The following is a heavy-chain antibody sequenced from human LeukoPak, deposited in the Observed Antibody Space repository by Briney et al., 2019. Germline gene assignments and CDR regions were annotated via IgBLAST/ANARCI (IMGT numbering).Heavy chain of an antibody. V-gene: IGHV1-46*01. CDR1: GYTFTGYY. Sequence: ASVKVSCKASGYTFTGYYMHWVRQAPGQGLEWMAVINPSGTRTNYAQKFQGRVTVTRDTSTSTDYMELSGLRSEDTAVYYCARDNSRRNAWWFDPWGQGTQVIVSS. CDR2: INPSGTRT. J-gene: IGHJ5*02. CDR3: ARDNSRRNAWWFDP. D-gene: IGHD1-1*01.